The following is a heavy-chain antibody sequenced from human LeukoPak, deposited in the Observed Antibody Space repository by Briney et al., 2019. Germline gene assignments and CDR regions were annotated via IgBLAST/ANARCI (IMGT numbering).Heavy chain of an antibody. CDR3: ARDAKTWIQLYYYYMDV. Sequence: TGGSLRLSCAASGFTFSDYYMNWIRQAPGKGLEWVSYISSSGSTIYYADSVKGRFTISRDNAKNSLYLQMNSLRAEDTAVYYCARDAKTWIQLYYYYMDVWGKGTTVTVSS. V-gene: IGHV3-11*04. CDR2: ISSSGSTI. CDR1: GFTFSDYY. D-gene: IGHD5-18*01. J-gene: IGHJ6*03.